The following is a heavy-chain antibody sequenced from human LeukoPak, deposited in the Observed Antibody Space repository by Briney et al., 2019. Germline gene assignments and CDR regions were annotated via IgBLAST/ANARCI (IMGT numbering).Heavy chain of an antibody. CDR2: IWYDGSNK. D-gene: IGHD2-2*02. CDR1: GFTFSGYG. V-gene: IGHV3-33*01. Sequence: GGSLGLSCAASGFTFSGYGMHWVRQAPGKGLEWVAVIWYDGSNKYYEDSVKGRFTISRDNSKNTLYLQMNSLRVDDTAVYYCARDNYCSSTDCYNFDYWGQGTLVTVSS. CDR3: ARDNYCSSTDCYNFDY. J-gene: IGHJ4*02.